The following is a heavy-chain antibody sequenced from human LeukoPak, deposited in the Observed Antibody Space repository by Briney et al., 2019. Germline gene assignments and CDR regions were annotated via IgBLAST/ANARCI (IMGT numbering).Heavy chain of an antibody. J-gene: IGHJ4*02. D-gene: IGHD3-16*02. CDR1: GYTFTSYA. Sequence: ASAKVSCKASGYTFTSYAMNWVRQAPGQGLEWMGWINTNTENPTYAQGFTGRFVFSLDTSVSTAYLQISSLKAEDTAVYYCARSMELMITFGGVIPSLWGQGTLVTVSS. V-gene: IGHV7-4-1*02. CDR2: INTNTENP. CDR3: ARSMELMITFGGVIPSL.